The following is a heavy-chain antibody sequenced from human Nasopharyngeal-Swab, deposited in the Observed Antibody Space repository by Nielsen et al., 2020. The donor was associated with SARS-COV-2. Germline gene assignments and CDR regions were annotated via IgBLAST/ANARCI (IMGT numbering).Heavy chain of an antibody. CDR3: ARGAIYSESYGIFFDD. V-gene: IGHV3-7*03. J-gene: IGHJ4*02. CDR1: GFSLSGYW. D-gene: IGHD1-26*01. CDR2: IKQDGSER. Sequence: GESLKISCAASGFSLSGYWMNWVRQAPGIGLEWVANIKQDGSERNYVDSVKGRFTISRDNARNSLLLQMNSLRAEDTAVYYCARGAIYSESYGIFFDDWGQGILVTVSS.